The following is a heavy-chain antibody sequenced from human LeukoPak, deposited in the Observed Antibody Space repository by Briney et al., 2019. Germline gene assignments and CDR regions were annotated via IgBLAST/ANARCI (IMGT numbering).Heavy chain of an antibody. V-gene: IGHV4-39*07. CDR2: IFYSGST. D-gene: IGHD3-16*02. CDR3: ARDLQTGGMIAFGGVITPGDY. J-gene: IGHJ4*02. CDR1: GGSISTSNYY. Sequence: PSETLSLTCTVSGGSISTSNYYWGWIRQPPGKGLEWIGNIFYSGSTYYSPSLKSRVTISLDTSKNQFSLKLSSVTAADTAVYYCARDLQTGGMIAFGGVITPGDYWGQGTLVTVSS.